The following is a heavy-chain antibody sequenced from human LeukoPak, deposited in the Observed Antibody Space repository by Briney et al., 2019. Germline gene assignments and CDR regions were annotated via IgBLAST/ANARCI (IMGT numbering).Heavy chain of an antibody. J-gene: IGHJ4*02. CDR2: IHDDGNVK. Sequence: GGSLRLSCAASGFSFTTYAMSWFRQAPGKGLEWVANIHDDGNVKNYVDSVKGRFTISRDDAGNSVYLQLNSLRVEDTALYYCARGRGWVDHWGQGTLVTVSS. CDR3: ARGRGWVDH. D-gene: IGHD3-16*01. CDR1: GFSFTTYA. V-gene: IGHV3-7*01.